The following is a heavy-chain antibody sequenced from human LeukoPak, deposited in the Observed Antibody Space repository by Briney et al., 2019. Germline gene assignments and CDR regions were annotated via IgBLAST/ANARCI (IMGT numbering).Heavy chain of an antibody. J-gene: IGHJ4*02. D-gene: IGHD4-17*01. V-gene: IGHV3-23*01. CDR1: GFTFSSYA. CDR3: AKKVTGTTVISGDYFDY. CDR2: ISSSSSYI. Sequence: GGSLRLSCAASGFTFSSYAMSWVRQAPGKGLEWVSSISSSSSYIYYADSVKGRFTISRDNSKNTLYLQMDSLRAEDTAVYYCAKKVTGTTVISGDYFDYWGQGTLVTVSS.